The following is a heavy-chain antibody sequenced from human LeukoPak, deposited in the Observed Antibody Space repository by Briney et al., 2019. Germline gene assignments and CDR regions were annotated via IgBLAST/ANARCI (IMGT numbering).Heavy chain of an antibody. V-gene: IGHV3-23*01. CDR1: EFTSSTYA. Sequence: GGSLRLSCAASEFTSSTYAMNWVRQAPGKGLEWVSAISGSGGSTYYADSVKGRFTISRDNSKNTLYLQMNSLRAEGTAVYYCARVAGYSYVGVYYFDYWGQGTLVTVSS. CDR2: ISGSGGST. J-gene: IGHJ4*02. CDR3: ARVAGYSYVGVYYFDY. D-gene: IGHD5-18*01.